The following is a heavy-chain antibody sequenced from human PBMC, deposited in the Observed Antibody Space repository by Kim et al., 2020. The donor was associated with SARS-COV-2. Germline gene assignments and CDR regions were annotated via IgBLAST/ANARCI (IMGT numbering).Heavy chain of an antibody. J-gene: IGHJ6*02. CDR2: INHSGST. D-gene: IGHD4-17*01. CDR1: GGSFSGYN. CDR3: ARGRGGTTVVTLGLGYYYYYGMDV. V-gene: IGHV4-34*01. Sequence: SETPSLTCAVYGGSFSGYNWSWIRQPPGKGLEWIGEINHSGSTNYNPSLKSRVTISVDTSKNQFSLKLSSVTAADTAVYYCARGRGGTTVVTLGLGYYYYYGMDVWGQGTPDTVSS.